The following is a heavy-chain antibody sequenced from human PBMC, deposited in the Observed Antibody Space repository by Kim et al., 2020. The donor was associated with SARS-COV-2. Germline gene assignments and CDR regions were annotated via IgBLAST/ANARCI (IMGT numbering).Heavy chain of an antibody. CDR1: GFTFSTYA. D-gene: IGHD3-9*01. Sequence: GGSLRLSCAASGFTFSTYAMTWVRQAPGKGLEWVSVVSGSGGSTYYADSVKGRFTISRDNSKNTLYLQMNSLRAEDTAAYYCAKGDWPAPWGQGTLVTLS. V-gene: IGHV3-23*01. J-gene: IGHJ5*02. CDR3: AKGDWPAP. CDR2: VSGSGGST.